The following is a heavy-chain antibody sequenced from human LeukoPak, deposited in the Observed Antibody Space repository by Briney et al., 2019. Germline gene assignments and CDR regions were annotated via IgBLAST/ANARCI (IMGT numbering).Heavy chain of an antibody. CDR3: TTGSSSRRIPAN. CDR2: IKSKTDGGTT. CDR1: GFTFSNYW. J-gene: IGHJ4*02. V-gene: IGHV3-15*01. D-gene: IGHD6-13*01. Sequence: GGSLRLSCTASGFTFSNYWMGWVRQAPGKGLEWVGRIKSKTDGGTTDYAAPVKGRFTISRDDSKNTLYLQMNSLKTEDAAVYYCTTGSSSRRIPANWGQGTLVTVSS.